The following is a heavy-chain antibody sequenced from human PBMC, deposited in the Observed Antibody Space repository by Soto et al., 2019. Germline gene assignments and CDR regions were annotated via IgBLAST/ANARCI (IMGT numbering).Heavy chain of an antibody. V-gene: IGHV3-23*01. CDR2: ISGGGSST. Sequence: EVQLLESGGGLVQPGGSLRLSCAASGFTFRTYAMTWVRQAPGKGLEWVSHISGGGSSTYYAGSVKGRFTISRDNSKNTLYLQMNSLRAEDTGVYYCAKDRGSIVVLVASMDVWGQGTTVTVSS. CDR1: GFTFRTYA. CDR3: AKDRGSIVVLVASMDV. J-gene: IGHJ6*02. D-gene: IGHD2-15*01.